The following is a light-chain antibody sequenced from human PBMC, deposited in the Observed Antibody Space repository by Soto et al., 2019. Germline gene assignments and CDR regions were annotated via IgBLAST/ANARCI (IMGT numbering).Light chain of an antibody. CDR3: QSYDTSLSGVI. J-gene: IGLJ2*01. Sequence: QSVLTQTPSVSGAPGQKITMSCTGSSSNIGAGYDVHWYQQLPGAAPRLLIYADNNRPSGVPDRFSASNSGTSASLAITGLQGEYEAVYYCQSYDTSLSGVIFGEGTKLTVL. V-gene: IGLV1-40*01. CDR1: SSNIGAGYD. CDR2: ADN.